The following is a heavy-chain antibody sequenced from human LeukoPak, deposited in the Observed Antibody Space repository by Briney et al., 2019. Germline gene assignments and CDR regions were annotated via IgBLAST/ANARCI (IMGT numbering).Heavy chain of an antibody. CDR2: VIPLFGTS. CDR3: ARSKTSTRDTAMTYRDYYYYMDV. Sequence: ASVKVSCKASGGTFSSYAISWVRQAPGQGLEWMGGVIPLFGTSNYAQKFQGRVTITADKPTSTAYMELSSLRSEDTAVYYCARSKTSTRDTAMTYRDYYYYMDVWGKGTTVTIS. V-gene: IGHV1-69*06. D-gene: IGHD5-18*01. J-gene: IGHJ6*03. CDR1: GGTFSSYA.